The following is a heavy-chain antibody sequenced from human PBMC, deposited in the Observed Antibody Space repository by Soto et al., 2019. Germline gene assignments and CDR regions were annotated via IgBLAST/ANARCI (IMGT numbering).Heavy chain of an antibody. CDR1: GGTFGSYA. Sequence: QVQLVQSGAEVKKPGSSVKVSCKASGGTFGSYAISWVRQAPGQGLEWMGGIIPIPGTANYAQKFQGRVTIAADESTSTAYMELSSLRSEDTAVYYCARSRGSITSLEIYYYYYYGMDVWGQGTTVTVSS. CDR2: IIPIPGTA. CDR3: ARSRGSITSLEIYYYYYYGMDV. V-gene: IGHV1-69*01. D-gene: IGHD2-2*01. J-gene: IGHJ6*02.